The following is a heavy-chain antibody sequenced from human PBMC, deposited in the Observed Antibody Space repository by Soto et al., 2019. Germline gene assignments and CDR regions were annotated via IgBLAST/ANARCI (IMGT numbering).Heavy chain of an antibody. CDR1: GGSISSSSYY. J-gene: IGHJ6*02. D-gene: IGHD6-19*01. CDR2: IYYRGST. Sequence: SETLLLTCTGSGGSISSSSYYWGCIRQPPGKPPAWIGSIYYRGSTYYNPSLKSRVTISVDTSKNQFSLKRSSVTAADTAVYYCARLIYSSGWTRYYDYYGMDVWGQGTTVTVSS. CDR3: ARLIYSSGWTRYYDYYGMDV. V-gene: IGHV4-39*01.